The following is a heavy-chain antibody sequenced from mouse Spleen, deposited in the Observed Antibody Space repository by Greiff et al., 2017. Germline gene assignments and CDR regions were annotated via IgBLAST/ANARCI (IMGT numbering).Heavy chain of an antibody. CDR1: GYSFTGYF. V-gene: IGHV1-37*01. Sequence: EVKLMESGPELVKPGASVKISCKASGYSFTGYFMNWVKQSHGKSLEWIGRINPYNGDTFYNQKFKGKATLTVDKSSSTAHMELLSLTSEDSAVYYCGTPYYYGSSSMDYWGQGTSVTVSS. D-gene: IGHD1-1*01. J-gene: IGHJ4*01. CDR3: GTPYYYGSSSMDY. CDR2: INPYNGDT.